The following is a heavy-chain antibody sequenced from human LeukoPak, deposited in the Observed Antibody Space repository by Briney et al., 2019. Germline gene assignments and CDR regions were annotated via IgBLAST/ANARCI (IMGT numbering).Heavy chain of an antibody. CDR1: GASIRSGDYY. V-gene: IGHV4-30-4*01. CDR2: IYDSGST. Sequence: SETLTLTCTVSGASIRSGDYYWSWIRQPPGTGLEWIGYIYDSGSTYYNPSLKSRIAISVDTSENRFSLKLSSVTATDTAVYYCARDCSGGSCYGAFDIWGQGTMVTVS. D-gene: IGHD2-15*01. J-gene: IGHJ3*02. CDR3: ARDCSGGSCYGAFDI.